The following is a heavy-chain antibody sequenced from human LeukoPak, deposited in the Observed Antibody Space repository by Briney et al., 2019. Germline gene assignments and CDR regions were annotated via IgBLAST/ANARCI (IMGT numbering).Heavy chain of an antibody. J-gene: IGHJ4*02. CDR3: ARESIAVAGAPFDY. CDR2: ISSGSTI. D-gene: IGHD6-19*01. Sequence: PGGSLRLPCGAPGLTYSIYEVHWAPHATGKAVEGVSYISSGSTIYDADSVKGRFTISRDNAKNSLYLQMNSLRAEDTAVYYCARESIAVAGAPFDYWGQGTLVTVSS. CDR1: GLTYSIYE. V-gene: IGHV3-48*03.